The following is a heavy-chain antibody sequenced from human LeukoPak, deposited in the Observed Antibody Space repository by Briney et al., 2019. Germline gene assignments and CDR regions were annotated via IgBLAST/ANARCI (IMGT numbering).Heavy chain of an antibody. V-gene: IGHV1-18*01. CDR1: GYTFTSYG. J-gene: IGHJ5*02. CDR3: ARARLYSSSSSWFDP. CDR2: ISAYNGNT. Sequence: ASVKVSCKASGYTFTSYGISRVRQAPGQGLEWMGWISAYNGNTNYAQKLQGRVTMTTDTSTSTAYMELRSLRSDDTAVYYCARARLYSSSSSWFDPWGQGTLVTVSS. D-gene: IGHD6-6*01.